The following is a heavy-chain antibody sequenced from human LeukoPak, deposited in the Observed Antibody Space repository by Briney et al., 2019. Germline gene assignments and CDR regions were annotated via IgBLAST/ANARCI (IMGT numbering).Heavy chain of an antibody. CDR3: ARIGRMITFAGPMGY. CDR2: INPSGGST. J-gene: IGHJ4*02. V-gene: IGHV1-46*01. Sequence: GASVKVSCKASGYTFTSYYMHWVRQAPGQGLEWMGIINPSGGSTSYAQKFQGRVTMTRDTSTSTVYMELSSLRSEDTAVYYCARIGRMITFAGPMGYWGQGTLVTVSS. D-gene: IGHD3-16*01. CDR1: GYTFTSYY.